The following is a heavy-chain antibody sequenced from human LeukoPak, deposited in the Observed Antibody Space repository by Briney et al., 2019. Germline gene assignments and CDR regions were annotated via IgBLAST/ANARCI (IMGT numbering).Heavy chain of an antibody. Sequence: ASVKVSCTASGYTFISYDINWVRQATGQGLEWMGWMKPDSGNTGYAQKFQGRVTMTRNTSTNTAYMELSSLTSEDTAVYYCTRVPRELSGKWGQGTLVTVSS. V-gene: IGHV1-8*01. CDR2: MKPDSGNT. CDR1: GYTFISYD. J-gene: IGHJ4*02. D-gene: IGHD3-10*01. CDR3: TRVPRELSGK.